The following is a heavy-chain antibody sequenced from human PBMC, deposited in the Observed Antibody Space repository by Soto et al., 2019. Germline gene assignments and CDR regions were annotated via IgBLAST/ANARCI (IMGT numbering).Heavy chain of an antibody. CDR2: IDPSDSYT. CDR1: GYSFTSYW. J-gene: IGHJ5*02. CDR3: APCLTFDSYYYAWFDP. V-gene: IGHV5-10-1*01. D-gene: IGHD3-10*01. Sequence: GESLKISCKGSGYSFTSYWITWVRQIPGKGLEWMGSIDPSDSYTNYSPSFQGHVTISADKSISTAYLHWSGLKASFTAMNFSAPCLTFDSYYYAWFDPWGQGIRVAVS.